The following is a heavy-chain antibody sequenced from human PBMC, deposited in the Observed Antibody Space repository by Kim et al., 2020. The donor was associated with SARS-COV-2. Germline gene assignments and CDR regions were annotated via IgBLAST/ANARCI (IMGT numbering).Heavy chain of an antibody. CDR2: IWYDGSNK. J-gene: IGHJ5*02. D-gene: IGHD2-15*01. CDR1: GFTFSSYG. CDR3: ARAIVVAGNYWFDP. Sequence: GGSLRLSCAASGFTFSSYGMHWVRQAPGKGLEWVAVIWYDGSNKYYADSVKGRFTISRDNSKNTLYLQMNSLRAEDTAVYYCARAIVVAGNYWFDPWGQGTLVTVSS. V-gene: IGHV3-33*01.